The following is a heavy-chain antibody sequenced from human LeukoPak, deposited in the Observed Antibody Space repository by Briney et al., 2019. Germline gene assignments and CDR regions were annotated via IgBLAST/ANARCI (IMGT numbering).Heavy chain of an antibody. D-gene: IGHD3-10*01. J-gene: IGHJ4*02. Sequence: PGGSLRLSCAASGFTFDDYAMHWVRQAPGKGLEWVSGISWNSGSIGYADSVKGRFTISRDNAKSSLYLQMNSLRAEDTALYYCAKSYGSGSYYTLDYWGQGTLVTVSS. CDR1: GFTFDDYA. CDR2: ISWNSGSI. CDR3: AKSYGSGSYYTLDY. V-gene: IGHV3-9*01.